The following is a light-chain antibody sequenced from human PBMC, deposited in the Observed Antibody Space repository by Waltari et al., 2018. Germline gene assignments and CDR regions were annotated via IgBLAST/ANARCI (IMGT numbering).Light chain of an antibody. J-gene: IGLJ1*01. CDR3: CSYAGSYTYV. CDR1: SSSVGGYNY. V-gene: IGLV2-11*01. CDR2: DVN. Sequence: QSALTQPRSVSGSPGQSITISCTGTSSSVGGYNYVPWYQQHPGKAPKVMISDVNKRPPGGPDRLSGSESGNTVSLTISGLQAEDAADYYCCSYAGSYTYVFGTGTKVTVL.